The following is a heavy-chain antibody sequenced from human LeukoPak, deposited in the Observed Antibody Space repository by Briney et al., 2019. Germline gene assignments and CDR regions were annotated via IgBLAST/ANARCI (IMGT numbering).Heavy chain of an antibody. Sequence: GGSLRLSCAASGLSLSTYWMKWVRQAPGKGLEWVASIKEDGSDKYYVVSVKGRFSISRDNAKNSLYLQMNSLRTEDTAVYYCAKGGHFKFDYWGQGTLVTVSS. CDR2: IKEDGSDK. D-gene: IGHD5-12*01. CDR3: AKGGHFKFDY. CDR1: GLSLSTYW. J-gene: IGHJ4*02. V-gene: IGHV3-7*01.